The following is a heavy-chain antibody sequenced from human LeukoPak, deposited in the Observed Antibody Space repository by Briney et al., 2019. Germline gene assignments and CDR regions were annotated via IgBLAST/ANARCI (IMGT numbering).Heavy chain of an antibody. CDR1: GGSISSGGYY. CDR2: IYYSGST. CDR3: ARRRQTRYYDILTD. J-gene: IGHJ4*02. D-gene: IGHD3-9*01. V-gene: IGHV4-31*03. Sequence: SQTLSLTCTVSGGSISSGGYYWSWIRQHPGKGLEWIGYIYYSGSTYYNPSLKSRVTIPVDTSKSQFSLKLSSVTAADTAVYYCARRRQTRYYDILTDWGQGTLVTVSS.